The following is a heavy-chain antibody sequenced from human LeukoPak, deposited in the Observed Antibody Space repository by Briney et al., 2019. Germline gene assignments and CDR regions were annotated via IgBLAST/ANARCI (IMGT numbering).Heavy chain of an antibody. CDR2: IRESSGGT. CDR1: GFTVINYA. V-gene: IGHV3-23*01. Sequence: GGSLRLSCAASGFTVINYAMNWVRQAPGKGLEWVSTIRESSGGTYYEDSVKGRFTIYRDISRNTVYLQMNNLRVEDTAVYCCAKRPICGDDKSFDYWGQGLLVTVSS. D-gene: IGHD2-21*01. CDR3: AKRPICGDDKSFDY. J-gene: IGHJ4*02.